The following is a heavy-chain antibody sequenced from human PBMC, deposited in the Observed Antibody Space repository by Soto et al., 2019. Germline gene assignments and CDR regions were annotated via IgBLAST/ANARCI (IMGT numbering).Heavy chain of an antibody. CDR1: GGSISSSTNY. J-gene: IGHJ5*02. Sequence: SETLSLTCTVSGGSISSSTNYWGWIRQPQGQALEFIGQIYYTGNTYYNPSLKCRAPVSVDTSKNQFSLKLPSVTAADTAVYYCATLGVTNWFNPWGKGTRVTVSS. D-gene: IGHD3-3*01. CDR2: IYYTGNT. V-gene: IGHV4-39*01. CDR3: ATLGVTNWFNP.